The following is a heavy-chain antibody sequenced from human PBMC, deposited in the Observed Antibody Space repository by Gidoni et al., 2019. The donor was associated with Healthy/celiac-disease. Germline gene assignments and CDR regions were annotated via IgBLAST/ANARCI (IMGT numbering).Heavy chain of an antibody. Sequence: QLQLQESGPGLVKPSETLSLTCTVSGGSISSSSYYWGWIRQPPGKGLEWIGSIYYSGSTYYNPSLKSRVTISVDTSKNQFSLKLSSVTAADTAVYYCARGHYYSGEGYWGQGTLVTVSS. D-gene: IGHD3-10*01. J-gene: IGHJ4*02. V-gene: IGHV4-39*01. CDR1: GGSISSSSYY. CDR3: ARGHYYSGEGY. CDR2: IYYSGST.